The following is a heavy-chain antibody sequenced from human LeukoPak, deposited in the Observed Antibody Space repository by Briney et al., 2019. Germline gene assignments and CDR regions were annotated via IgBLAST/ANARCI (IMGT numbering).Heavy chain of an antibody. Sequence: SETLSLTCTVSGGSISSYYWSWIRPPPGKGLEWIGYIYYSGSTNYNPSLKSRVTISVDTSKNQFSLKLSSVTAADTAVYYCARARPSPLDFDYWGQGTLVTVSS. CDR3: ARARPSPLDFDY. V-gene: IGHV4-59*01. CDR2: IYYSGST. D-gene: IGHD6-6*01. CDR1: GGSISSYY. J-gene: IGHJ4*02.